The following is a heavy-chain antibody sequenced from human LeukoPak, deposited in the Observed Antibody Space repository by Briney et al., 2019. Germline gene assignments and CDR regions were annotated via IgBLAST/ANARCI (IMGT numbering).Heavy chain of an antibody. J-gene: IGHJ5*02. CDR3: ARRYCSGGSCRETPNWFDP. CDR1: GFTFSSYG. D-gene: IGHD2-15*01. V-gene: IGHV3-30*02. Sequence: PGGSLRLSCAASGFTFSSYGMHWVRQAPGKGLEWVAFIRYDGSNKYYADSVKGRFTISRDNSKNTLYLQMNSLRAEDTAVYYCARRYCSGGSCRETPNWFDPWGQGTLVTVSS. CDR2: IRYDGSNK.